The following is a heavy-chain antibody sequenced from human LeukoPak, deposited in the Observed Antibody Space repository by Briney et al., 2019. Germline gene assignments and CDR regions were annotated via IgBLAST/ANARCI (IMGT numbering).Heavy chain of an antibody. D-gene: IGHD3-3*01. J-gene: IGHJ1*01. V-gene: IGHV5-51*01. Sequence: GESLKISCKGSGYSFTSYWIGWVRQMPGKGLEWMGIIYPGDSDTRYSPSFQGQVTISADKSISTAYLQWSSLKASDTAMYYCATTDYDSWSGYHPEYFQHWGQGTLVTVSS. CDR1: GYSFTSYW. CDR3: ATTDYDSWSGYHPEYFQH. CDR2: IYPGDSDT.